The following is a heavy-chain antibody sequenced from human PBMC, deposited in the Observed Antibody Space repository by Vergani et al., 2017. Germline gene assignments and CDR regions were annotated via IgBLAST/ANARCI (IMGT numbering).Heavy chain of an antibody. CDR1: GGSISSYY. Sequence: QVQLQESGPGLVKPSETLSLTCTVSGGSISSYYWSWIRQPPGKGLEWIGYIYYSGSTNYNPSLKSRVTISVDTSKNQFSLKLNSVTAADTAVYYCARAYSTASGGFYGGDVWGQGP. CDR2: IYYSGST. V-gene: IGHV4-59*01. CDR3: ARAYSTASGGFYGGDV. J-gene: IGHJ6*02. D-gene: IGHD6-6*01.